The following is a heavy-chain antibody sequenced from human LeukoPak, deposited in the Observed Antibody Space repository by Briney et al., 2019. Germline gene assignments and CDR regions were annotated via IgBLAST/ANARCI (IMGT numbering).Heavy chain of an antibody. CDR1: GGSISSYY. Sequence: SETLSLTCTVSGGSISSYYWSWIRQPAGKGLEWIGRIYTSGSTNYNPSLKSRVTMSVDTSKNQFSLKLSSVTAADTAVYYCAREPYDFWSGYYPYYHYMDVWGKGTTVTVSS. D-gene: IGHD3-3*01. CDR3: AREPYDFWSGYYPYYHYMDV. V-gene: IGHV4-4*07. J-gene: IGHJ6*03. CDR2: IYTSGST.